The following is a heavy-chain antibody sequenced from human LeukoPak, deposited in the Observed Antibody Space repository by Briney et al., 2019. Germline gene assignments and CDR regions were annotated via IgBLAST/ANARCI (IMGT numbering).Heavy chain of an antibody. CDR3: ARAGSPGDYFDY. CDR1: GGSIGSGRYY. J-gene: IGHJ4*02. CDR2: IDYSGST. D-gene: IGHD3-10*01. V-gene: IGHV4-30-4*01. Sequence: SQTLSLTCNVSGGSIGSGRYYWSWIRQPPGKGLEWIGYIDYSGSTYYNPSLKSRIIMSVDTAKSQFSLKLTSMTAADTAVYYCARAGSPGDYFDYWGQGTLVTVSS.